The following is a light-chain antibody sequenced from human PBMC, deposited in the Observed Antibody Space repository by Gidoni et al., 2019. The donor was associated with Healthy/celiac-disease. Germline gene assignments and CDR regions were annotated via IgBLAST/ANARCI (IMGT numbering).Light chain of an antibody. CDR3: QQYGSSPWT. CDR1: QSVSSSY. V-gene: IGKV3-20*01. Sequence: ELVLTQSPGTLSLSPGERATLSCRASQSVSSSYLAWYQQKPGQAPRLLIYGASSRATGIPDRFSGSGCGTDFTLTFSRLEPEEVAVYYCQQYGSSPWTFGQGTKVEIK. J-gene: IGKJ1*01. CDR2: GAS.